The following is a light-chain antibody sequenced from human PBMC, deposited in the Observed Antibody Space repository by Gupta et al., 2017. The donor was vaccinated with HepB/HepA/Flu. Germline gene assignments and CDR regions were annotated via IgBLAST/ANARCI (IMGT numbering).Light chain of an antibody. V-gene: IGKV3-20*01. Sequence: EIVFTRSPGTLYLSPWERATRSFIASPSVRSGYLAWYQQKPGQAPRLLLYGASSRATGVPDRFSGSGSGTEFTLTISRREPEDFAVYYCHHYCGRLWTFGQGTKVEI. CDR3: HHYCGRLWT. J-gene: IGKJ1*01. CDR1: PSVRSGY. CDR2: GAS.